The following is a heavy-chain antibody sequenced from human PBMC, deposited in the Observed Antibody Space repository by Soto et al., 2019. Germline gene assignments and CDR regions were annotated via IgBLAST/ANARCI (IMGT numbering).Heavy chain of an antibody. Sequence: GGSLRLSCAASGFTFSSYSMNWVRQAPGKGLEWVSSIISSSSYIYYADSVKGRFTISRDNAKNSLYLQMNSLRAEDTAVYYCARDPRPFLTGYYLVDYWGQGTLVTVSS. CDR1: GFTFSSYS. CDR3: ARDPRPFLTGYYLVDY. V-gene: IGHV3-21*01. J-gene: IGHJ4*02. CDR2: IISSSSYI. D-gene: IGHD3-9*01.